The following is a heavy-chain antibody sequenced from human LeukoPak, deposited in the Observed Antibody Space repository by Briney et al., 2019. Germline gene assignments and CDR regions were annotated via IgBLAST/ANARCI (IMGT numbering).Heavy chain of an antibody. CDR1: GASIASHSW. J-gene: IGHJ4*01. Sequence: PSETLSLTCAVSGASIASHSWWSWVRQPPGKGLEWIGEVYHSGGANYKPSLKSRVTISVDTSRNHFSLKLTSVTAADTAVYFCAYNRNLALDNWGQGTLVTVSS. D-gene: IGHD1-14*01. CDR2: VYHSGGA. CDR3: AYNRNLALDN. V-gene: IGHV4/OR15-8*01.